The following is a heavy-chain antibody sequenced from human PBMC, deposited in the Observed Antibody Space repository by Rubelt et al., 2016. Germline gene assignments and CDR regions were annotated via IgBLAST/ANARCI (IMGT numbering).Heavy chain of an antibody. Sequence: QVQLQQSGPGLVKPSQTLSLTCAISGDSVSSNSAAWNWIRQSPSRGLEWLGRPSYRSKWYNDYAVSVKSRITINPAPSKNQFSLQLNSVTAEDTAVYYCARAAAAFHGMDVWGQGTTVTVSS. J-gene: IGHJ6*02. D-gene: IGHD6-13*01. CDR3: ARAAAAFHGMDV. V-gene: IGHV6-1*01. CDR2: PSYRSKWYN. CDR1: GDSVSSNSAA.